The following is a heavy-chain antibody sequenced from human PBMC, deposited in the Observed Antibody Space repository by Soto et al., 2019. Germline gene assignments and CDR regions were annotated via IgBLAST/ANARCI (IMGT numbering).Heavy chain of an antibody. J-gene: IGHJ4*02. CDR1: GFTFSSYA. Sequence: EVQLLESGGGLVQPGGSLRLSCAASGFTFSSYAMSWVRQAPGKGLECVLAISGSGCSTYYADSVKGRFTISRDNSKNTLYLQMNSLRAEDTAVYYCAKEKAGSWHYDSSGYDIIDYWGQGTLVTVSS. V-gene: IGHV3-23*01. D-gene: IGHD3-22*01. CDR3: AKEKAGSWHYDSSGYDIIDY. CDR2: ISGSGCST.